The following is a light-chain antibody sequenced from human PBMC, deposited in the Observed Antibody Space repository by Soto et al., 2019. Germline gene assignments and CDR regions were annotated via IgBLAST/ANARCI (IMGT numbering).Light chain of an antibody. J-gene: IGLJ1*01. V-gene: IGLV2-8*01. CDR3: SSYAGNNNRYV. CDR2: EVT. Sequence: QSALTQPPSASGSPGQSVTISCTGTSSDVGGYNFVSWYQQHPGKAPKLLIYEVTKRPSGVPDRFSGSKSGNTASLAVSGLQDEDEADYYCSSYAGNNNRYVFGTGTKLTVL. CDR1: SSDVGGYNF.